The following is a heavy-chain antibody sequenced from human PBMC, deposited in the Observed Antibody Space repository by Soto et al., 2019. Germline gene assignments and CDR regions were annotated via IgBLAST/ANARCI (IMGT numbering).Heavy chain of an antibody. J-gene: IGHJ6*02. Sequence: ASVKGSCNASGYTFTGYYMHWVRQAPGQGLEWMGWINPNSGGTNYAQKLQGWVTMTRDTSINTAYMELSRLRSDETAVYYCARDRGSWSEYHEGSDVWGQGTMVTVS. CDR3: ARDRGSWSEYHEGSDV. CDR2: INPNSGGT. CDR1: GYTFTGYY. V-gene: IGHV1-2*04. D-gene: IGHD3-10*01.